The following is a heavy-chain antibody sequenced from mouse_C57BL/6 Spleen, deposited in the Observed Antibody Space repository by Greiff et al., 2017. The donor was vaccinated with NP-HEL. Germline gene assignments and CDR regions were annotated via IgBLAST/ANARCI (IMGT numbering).Heavy chain of an antibody. CDR3: GRDSSGYGFAY. J-gene: IGHJ3*01. V-gene: IGHV1-82*01. CDR1: GYAFSSSW. D-gene: IGHD3-2*02. CDR2: IYPGDGDT. Sequence: QVQLQQSGPELVKPGASVKISCKASGYAFSSSWMNWVKQRPGKGLEWIGRIYPGDGDTNYNGKFKGKATLTADKSSSTAYMQLSSLTSDDSAVYFCGRDSSGYGFAYWGQGTLVTVSA.